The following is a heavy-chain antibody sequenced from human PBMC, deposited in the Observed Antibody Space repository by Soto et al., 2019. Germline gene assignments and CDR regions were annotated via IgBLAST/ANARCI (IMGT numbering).Heavy chain of an antibody. Sequence: GGSLRLSCAASEFTFSRFGMHWVRQAPGKGLEWVAVISYDGSNKYYADSVKGRFTISRDNSKNTLYLQMNSLRAEDTAVYYCAKDSDDISDPDYWGQGTLVTVSS. D-gene: IGHD3-9*01. J-gene: IGHJ4*02. CDR3: AKDSDDISDPDY. CDR2: ISYDGSNK. CDR1: EFTFSRFG. V-gene: IGHV3-30*18.